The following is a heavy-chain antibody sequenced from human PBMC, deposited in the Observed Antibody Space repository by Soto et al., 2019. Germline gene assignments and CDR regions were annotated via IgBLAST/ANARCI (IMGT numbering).Heavy chain of an antibody. Sequence: QVQLQESGPGLVKPSETLSLTCTVSGGSISSYYWSWIRQPPGKGLEWIGYIYCSGSTNYNPSLKSRVTMAVDTSKNQFSLKLSSVTAADTAVYYCARHCSGGSCYYAFDIWGQGTMVTVSS. V-gene: IGHV4-59*08. CDR1: GGSISSYY. CDR3: ARHCSGGSCYYAFDI. D-gene: IGHD2-15*01. J-gene: IGHJ3*02. CDR2: IYCSGST.